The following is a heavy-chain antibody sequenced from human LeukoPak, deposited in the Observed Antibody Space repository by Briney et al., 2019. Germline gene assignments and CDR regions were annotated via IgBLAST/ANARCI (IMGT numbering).Heavy chain of an antibody. J-gene: IGHJ5*02. CDR1: GYTFTGYY. V-gene: IGHV1-2*06. Sequence: ASVKVSCKASGYTFTGYYIHWVRQAPGQGLEWMGRINPSSAVTNYAQRFQGRVTVTRDTSISTAYMELSRLRSDDTAVYYCARLSGGVREGWFDPWGQGTLVTVSS. CDR2: INPSSAVT. D-gene: IGHD3-16*01. CDR3: ARLSGGVREGWFDP.